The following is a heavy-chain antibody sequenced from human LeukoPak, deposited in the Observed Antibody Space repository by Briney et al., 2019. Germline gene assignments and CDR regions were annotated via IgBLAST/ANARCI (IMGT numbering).Heavy chain of an antibody. CDR3: ARTGFSGSYHAFDI. CDR2: ISAYNGNT. CDR1: GYTFTSYG. D-gene: IGHD1-26*01. Sequence: ASVKVSCKASGYTFTSYGISWVRQAPGQGLEWMGWISAYNGNTNYAQKLHSRVTMTTDTSTSTDYMELRSLRSDDTAVYYCARTGFSGSYHAFDIWGQVTMVTVAS. V-gene: IGHV1-18*01. J-gene: IGHJ3*02.